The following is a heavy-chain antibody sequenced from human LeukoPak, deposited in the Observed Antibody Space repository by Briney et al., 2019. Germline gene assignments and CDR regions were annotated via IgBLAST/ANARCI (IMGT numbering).Heavy chain of an antibody. V-gene: IGHV4-59*08. D-gene: IGHD4-11*01. Sequence: SETLSLTCTVSAGSISSYYWSWIRQPPGKGLEWIGYIYYSGSTNYNPSLNSRATISVDTSKNQFSLKLSSVTAADTAVYYCASDYSDYYLDYWGQGTLVTVSS. J-gene: IGHJ4*02. CDR1: AGSISSYY. CDR2: IYYSGST. CDR3: ASDYSDYYLDY.